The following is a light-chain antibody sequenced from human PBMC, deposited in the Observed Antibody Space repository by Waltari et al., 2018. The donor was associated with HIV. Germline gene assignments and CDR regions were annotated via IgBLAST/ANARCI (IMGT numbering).Light chain of an antibody. Sequence: QSVLTQPPSASGTPGQRVTISCSGSSSNIEVNRVNWYQQLPGTAPKLLIYTNNQRPSRVPGRFSGSKSGTSASLAISGLQSEDEADYYCVVWDDSLNGPVFGGGTKLTVL. CDR3: VVWDDSLNGPV. J-gene: IGLJ2*01. V-gene: IGLV1-44*01. CDR1: SSNIEVNR. CDR2: TNN.